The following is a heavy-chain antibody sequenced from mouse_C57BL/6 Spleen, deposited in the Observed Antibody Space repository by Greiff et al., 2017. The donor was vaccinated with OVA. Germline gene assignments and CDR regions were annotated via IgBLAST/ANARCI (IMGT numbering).Heavy chain of an antibody. CDR1: GFTFTDYY. CDR3: ARYSPSYAMDY. CDR2: IRNKANGYTT. V-gene: IGHV7-3*01. J-gene: IGHJ4*01. Sequence: EVMLVESGGGLVQPGGSLSLSCAASGFTFTDYYMSWVRQPPGKALEWLGFIRNKANGYTTEYSASVKGRFTISRDNSQSILYLQMNALRAEDSATYYCARYSPSYAMDYWGQGTSVTVSS.